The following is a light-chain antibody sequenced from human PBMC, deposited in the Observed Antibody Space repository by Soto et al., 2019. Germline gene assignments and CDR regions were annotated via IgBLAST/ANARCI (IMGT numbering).Light chain of an antibody. CDR3: QHFGYPQWT. J-gene: IGKJ1*01. CDR1: QSGYNGY. V-gene: IGKV3-20*01. CDR2: GAS. Sequence: EIVLTQSPGTLSLSPGERATLSCRASQSGYNGYLAWYQQKPGQPPRLLIYGASSRANGVPDRFTGGGSGTDFTLTISRLEPEDSAVYFCQHFGYPQWTFGQGTQVEIK.